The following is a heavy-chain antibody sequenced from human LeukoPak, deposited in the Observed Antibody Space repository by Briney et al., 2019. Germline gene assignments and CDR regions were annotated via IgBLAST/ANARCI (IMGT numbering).Heavy chain of an antibody. D-gene: IGHD3-10*02. V-gene: IGHV3-33*01. CDR3: ARDLHYYVAMDV. CDR2: IWYDGSNK. Sequence: GGSLRLSCAASAFTFSSFGMHWVRQAPGKGLEGVAVIWYDGSNKYYADSVEGRFTISRDNSKNTLYLQMNSLRAEDTAVYYCARDLHYYVAMDVWGQGATVTVSS. J-gene: IGHJ6*02. CDR1: AFTFSSFG.